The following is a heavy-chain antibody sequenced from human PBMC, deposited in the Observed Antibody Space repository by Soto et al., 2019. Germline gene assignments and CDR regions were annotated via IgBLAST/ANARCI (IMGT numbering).Heavy chain of an antibody. D-gene: IGHD2-2*01. V-gene: IGHV1-69*06. CDR2: IIPIFGTA. J-gene: IGHJ6*02. CDR1: GGTFSSYA. CDR3: ARERYCSSTSCLGMDV. Sequence: SVKVSCKASGGTFSSYAISWVRQAPGQGLEWMGGIIPIFGTANYAQKFQGRVTITADKSTSTAYMELSSLRSEDTAVYYRARERYCSSTSCLGMDVWGQGTTVTVSS.